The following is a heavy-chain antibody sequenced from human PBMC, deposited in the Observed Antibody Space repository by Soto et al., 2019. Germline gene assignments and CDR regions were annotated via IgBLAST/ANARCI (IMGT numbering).Heavy chain of an antibody. Sequence: GESLKISCKGSGYSFTSYWIGWVRQMPGKGLEWMGIVYPGDSDTRYSPSFQGQVTISADKSISTAYLQWSSLKASDTAMYYCARPAAPNILAVSGGCYLDYWGQGTLVTVSS. J-gene: IGHJ4*02. CDR1: GYSFTSYW. CDR3: ARPAAPNILAVSGGCYLDY. V-gene: IGHV5-51*01. CDR2: VYPGDSDT. D-gene: IGHD6-19*01.